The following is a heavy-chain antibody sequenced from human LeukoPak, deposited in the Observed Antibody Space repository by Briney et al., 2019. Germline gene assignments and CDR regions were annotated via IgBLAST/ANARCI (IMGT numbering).Heavy chain of an antibody. Sequence: GGSLRLSCAASGFTFSSYGMHWVRQAPGKGLEWVAFIRYDGSNKYYADSVKGRFTISRDNSKNTLYLQMNSLRAEDTAVYYCASEAIPAAIRSFDYWGQGTLVTVSS. D-gene: IGHD2-2*02. V-gene: IGHV3-30*02. CDR1: GFTFSSYG. J-gene: IGHJ4*02. CDR2: IRYDGSNK. CDR3: ASEAIPAAIRSFDY.